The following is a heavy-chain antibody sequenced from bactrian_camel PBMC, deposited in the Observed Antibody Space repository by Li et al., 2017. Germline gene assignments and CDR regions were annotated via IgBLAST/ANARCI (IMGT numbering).Heavy chain of an antibody. D-gene: IGHD5*01. J-gene: IGHJ4*01. CDR2: IYSDGSNG. Sequence: VQLVESGGGLVQPGGSLRLSCTATGYTRSNYYMSWVRQAPGKGLEWVSSIYSDGSNGYIADSVKGRFTMSRDNAKNTVYPQMNSLKFEDTAMYYCANRIGWGMNSWGQGTQ. CDR3: ANRIGWGMNS. V-gene: IGHV3-2*01. CDR1: GYTRSNYY.